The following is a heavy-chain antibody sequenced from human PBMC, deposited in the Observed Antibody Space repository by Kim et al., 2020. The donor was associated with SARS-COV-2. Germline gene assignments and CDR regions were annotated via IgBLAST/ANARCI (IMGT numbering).Heavy chain of an antibody. CDR2: IYYSGST. V-gene: IGHV4-59*01. Sequence: SETLSLTCTVSGGSISSYYWSWIRQPPGKGLEWIGYIYYSGSTNYNPSLKSRVTISVDTSKNQFSLKLSSVTAADTAVYYCARARSIPAIPLGVWGQGTTVIVSS. D-gene: IGHD6-6*01. CDR1: GGSISSYY. J-gene: IGHJ6*02. CDR3: ARARSIPAIPLGV.